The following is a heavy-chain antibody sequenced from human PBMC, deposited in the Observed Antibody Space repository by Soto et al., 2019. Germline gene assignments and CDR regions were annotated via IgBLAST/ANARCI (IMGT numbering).Heavy chain of an antibody. CDR2: ISGSGGST. D-gene: IGHD2-8*01. Sequence: GGSLRLSCAASGFTFSSYAMSWVRQAPGKGLEWVSAISGSGGSTYYADSVKGRFTISRDNSKNTLYLQMNSLRAEDTAVYYCAKGVCTNGVCYTRYYYYGMDVWGQGTTVTVSS. V-gene: IGHV3-23*01. J-gene: IGHJ6*02. CDR3: AKGVCTNGVCYTRYYYYGMDV. CDR1: GFTFSSYA.